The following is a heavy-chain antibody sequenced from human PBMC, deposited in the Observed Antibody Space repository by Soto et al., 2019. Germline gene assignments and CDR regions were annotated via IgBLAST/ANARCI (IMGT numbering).Heavy chain of an antibody. J-gene: IGHJ6*02. CDR1: GFSRSTSGMC. CDR2: IDWDDDK. V-gene: IGHV2-70*01. Sequence: SGPTLVNPTQTLTLTCTFSGFSRSTSGMCVSWIRQPPGKALEWLALIDWDDDKYYSTSLKTRLTISKDTSKNQVVLTMTNMDPVDTATYYCARIPLSAFGSGDYGPKYYYYGMDVWGQGTTVTVSS. CDR3: ARIPLSAFGSGDYGPKYYYYGMDV. D-gene: IGHD3-3*01.